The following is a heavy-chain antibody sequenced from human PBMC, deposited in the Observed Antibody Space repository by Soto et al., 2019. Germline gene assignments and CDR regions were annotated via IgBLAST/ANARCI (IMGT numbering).Heavy chain of an antibody. CDR1: GYRFTSYW. CDR2: IFPSDSDT. V-gene: IGHV5-51*01. D-gene: IGHD3-22*01. CDR3: ARKDKSGYFNWFDP. Sequence: GESLKISCSTSGYRFTSYWIAWVRQMPGKGLEWMGIIFPSDSDTRYSPSFQGQVTISADRSTSTVFLQWASLKASDTAVYFCARKDKSGYFNWFDPRGQGTLVTVSS. J-gene: IGHJ5*02.